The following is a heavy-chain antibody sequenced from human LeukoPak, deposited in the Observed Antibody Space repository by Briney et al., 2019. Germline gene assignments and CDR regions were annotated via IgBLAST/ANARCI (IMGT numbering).Heavy chain of an antibody. CDR3: AKDWSLIVVVPIFDY. J-gene: IGHJ4*02. CDR2: IRYDGSNK. D-gene: IGHD3-22*01. Sequence: GGSLRLSCSASGFTFSSYGTHWVRQAPGKGLEWMAFIRYDGSNKYYADSVKGRFTISRDNSKNTLYLQMNSLRAEDTAVYYCAKDWSLIVVVPIFDYWGPGTLVTVSS. V-gene: IGHV3-30*02. CDR1: GFTFSSYG.